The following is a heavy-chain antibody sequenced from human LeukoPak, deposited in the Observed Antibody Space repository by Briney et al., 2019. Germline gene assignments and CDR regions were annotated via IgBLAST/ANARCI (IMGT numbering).Heavy chain of an antibody. J-gene: IGHJ4*02. V-gene: IGHV4-59*01. CDR2: MYNRGST. Sequence: SETLSLTCTVSGDSISNYYWSWIRQSPGKKLEWIGYMYNRGSTIYNPSLKSRVTISTDTSKNQFSLRLTSVTAADTAVYYCARAEKAVTGTLDYWGQGALITVSS. CDR3: ARAEKAVTGTLDY. D-gene: IGHD6-19*01. CDR1: GDSISNYY.